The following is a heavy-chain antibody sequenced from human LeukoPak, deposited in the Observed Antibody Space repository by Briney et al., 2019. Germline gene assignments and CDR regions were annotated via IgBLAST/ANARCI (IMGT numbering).Heavy chain of an antibody. CDR3: ATAHYYDSSGYHFFDY. CDR2: FDPEDGET. D-gene: IGHD3-22*01. Sequence: ASVKVSCKVSGYTLTELFMHWVRQAPGKGLEWMGGFDPEDGETIYAQKFQGRVTMTEDTSTDTAYMELSSLRSEDTAVYYCATAHYYDSSGYHFFDYWGQGTLVTVSS. V-gene: IGHV1-24*01. J-gene: IGHJ4*02. CDR1: GYTLTELF.